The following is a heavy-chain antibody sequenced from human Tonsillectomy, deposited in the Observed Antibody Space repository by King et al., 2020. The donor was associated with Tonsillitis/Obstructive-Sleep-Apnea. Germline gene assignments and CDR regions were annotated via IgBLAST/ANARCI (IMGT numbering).Heavy chain of an antibody. CDR3: AREGQYYYYMDV. V-gene: IGHV3-53*01. CDR1: GFTVSSSY. J-gene: IGHJ6*03. Sequence: DVQLVESGGGLIQPGGSLRLSCAASGFTVSSSYMSWARQAPGKGLEWVSVIYSGGSTYYADSVKGRFTISRDNSKNTLYLQMNSLRAEDTAVYYCAREGQYYYYMDVWGKGTTVTVSS. CDR2: IYSGGST.